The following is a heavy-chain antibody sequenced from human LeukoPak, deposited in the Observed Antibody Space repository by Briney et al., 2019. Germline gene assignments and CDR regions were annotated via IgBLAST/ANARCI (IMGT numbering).Heavy chain of an antibody. CDR1: GGTFSSYA. CDR3: AMRNGSGSLYFDN. CDR2: MNPNSGNT. J-gene: IGHJ4*02. D-gene: IGHD3-10*01. Sequence: GASVKVSCKASGGTFSSYAIGWVRQAPGQGLEWMGWMNPNSGNTGYAQKFQGRVTMTRNTSISTAYMELSSLRSEDTAVYYCAMRNGSGSLYFDNWGQGTLVTVSS. V-gene: IGHV1-8*02.